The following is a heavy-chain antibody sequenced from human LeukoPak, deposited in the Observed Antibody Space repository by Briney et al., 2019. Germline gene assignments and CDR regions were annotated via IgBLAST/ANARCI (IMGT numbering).Heavy chain of an antibody. CDR3: AKDSRRGVVRSEAGFAP. D-gene: IGHD3-3*01. J-gene: IGHJ5*02. CDR1: GILFARYA. V-gene: IGHV3-23*01. Sequence: GGSLRLSCAASGILFARYAMNWVRQAPGEGLEWVSPISGSGDSTYYADSVKGRFTISRDTSKNTLYLHMNSLRADETAVYYSAKDSRRGVVRSEAGFAPWGREPWSPSRQ. CDR2: ISGSGDST.